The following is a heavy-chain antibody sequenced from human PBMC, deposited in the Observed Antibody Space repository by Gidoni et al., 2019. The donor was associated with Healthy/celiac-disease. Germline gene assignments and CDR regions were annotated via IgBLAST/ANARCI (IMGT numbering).Heavy chain of an antibody. V-gene: IGHV3-15*07. Sequence: EVQLVESGGGLVKPGGSLRLSCAASAFTFSNAWMNWVRQAPGKGLEWVGRIKSKTDGGTTDYAAAVKGRFTISRDDSKNTLYLQMNSLKTEDTAVYYCVAGTRYYYYYMDVWGKGTTVTVSS. CDR2: IKSKTDGGTT. CDR1: AFTFSNAW. D-gene: IGHD6-19*01. J-gene: IGHJ6*03. CDR3: VAGTRYYYYYMDV.